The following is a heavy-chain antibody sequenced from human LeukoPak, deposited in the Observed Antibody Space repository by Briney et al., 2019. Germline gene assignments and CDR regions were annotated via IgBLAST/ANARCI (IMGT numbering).Heavy chain of an antibody. CDR1: GDSFTSVTDY. CDR2: GDYSGGT. D-gene: IGHD6-19*01. CDR3: AGERGEEYSSGWYKTNFFYN. Sequence: PSETLSLTCTVSGDSFTSVTDYWAWIRQPPGMGLEWIATGDYSGGTYYNPSLESRVAISADMSKNQISLQLTSVTGADTAVYYCAGERGEEYSSGWYKTNFFYNWGQGVRVTVSS. J-gene: IGHJ4*02. V-gene: IGHV4-39*07.